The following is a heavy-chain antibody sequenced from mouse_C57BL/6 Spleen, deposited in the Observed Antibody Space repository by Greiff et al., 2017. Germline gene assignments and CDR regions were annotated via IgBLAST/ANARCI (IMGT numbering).Heavy chain of an antibody. V-gene: IGHV3-6*01. D-gene: IGHD1-1*01. Sequence: EVKLLESGPGLVKPSQSLSLSCSVTGYSITSGYYWNWIRQFPGNKLEWMGYISYDGSNNYNPSLKNRISITRDTSKNQFFLKLNSVTTEDTATYYCARERFLYYGSSYWGQGTTLTVSS. CDR2: ISYDGSN. J-gene: IGHJ2*01. CDR3: ARERFLYYGSSY. CDR1: GYSITSGYY.